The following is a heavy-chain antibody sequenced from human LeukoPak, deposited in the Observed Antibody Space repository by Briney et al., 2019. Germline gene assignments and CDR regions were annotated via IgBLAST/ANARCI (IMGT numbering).Heavy chain of an antibody. CDR1: GGSISSYY. D-gene: IGHD2-8*01. Sequence: PSETLSLTCTVSGGSISSYYWTWIRQPPGKGLEWIGYMYHSGNTNYNPSLRSRVTMSVDTSKSQFSPKLTFVTAADTAVYYCACLSSNGRRAFDIWGQGTMVTVSS. V-gene: IGHV4-59*08. CDR3: ACLSSNGRRAFDI. CDR2: MYHSGNT. J-gene: IGHJ3*02.